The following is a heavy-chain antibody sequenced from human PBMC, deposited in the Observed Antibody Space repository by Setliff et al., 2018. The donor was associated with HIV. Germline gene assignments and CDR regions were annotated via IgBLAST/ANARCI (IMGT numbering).Heavy chain of an antibody. Sequence: PSETLSLTCAVSGYSISSGYYWGWIRQPPGKGLEWIGSIYHSGSTYDSPSLKSRVTISVDTSKNQFSLKLRSVTAADTAVFYCARMSVSAAVYFDSWGQGTLVTVSS. CDR1: GYSISSGYY. V-gene: IGHV4-38-2*01. J-gene: IGHJ4*02. D-gene: IGHD6-25*01. CDR3: ARMSVSAAVYFDS. CDR2: IYHSGST.